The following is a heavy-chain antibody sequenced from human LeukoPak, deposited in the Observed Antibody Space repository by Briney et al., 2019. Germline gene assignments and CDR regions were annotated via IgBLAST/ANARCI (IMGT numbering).Heavy chain of an antibody. CDR3: ARDFSYSTNNWFDP. J-gene: IGHJ5*02. CDR1: GGSITSHF. CDR2: IHYSGST. V-gene: IGHV4-59*11. D-gene: IGHD4-11*01. Sequence: SETLSLTCSVSGGSITSHFWSWIRQPPGKGLEWIGYIHYSGSTNYNPSLKSRVTISPDTSKNQFSLKLSSVTAADTAVYYCARDFSYSTNNWFDPWGQGTLVTVSS.